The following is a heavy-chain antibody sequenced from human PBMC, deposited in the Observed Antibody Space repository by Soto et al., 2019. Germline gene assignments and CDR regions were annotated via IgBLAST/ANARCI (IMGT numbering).Heavy chain of an antibody. CDR1: GFTFSDSA. V-gene: IGHV3-73*02. J-gene: IGHJ1*01. CDR3: TRTGIAAAVDSP. Sequence: EVQLVESGGGLVQPGGSLKLSCAASGFTFSDSAMHWVRQASGKGLEWVGRIRSKVNSYATTYAASVKGRFTISRDDSKNKAYLQMNSLKTEDTAVYDCTRTGIAAAVDSPWGQGTLVTVSS. CDR2: IRSKVNSYAT. D-gene: IGHD6-13*01.